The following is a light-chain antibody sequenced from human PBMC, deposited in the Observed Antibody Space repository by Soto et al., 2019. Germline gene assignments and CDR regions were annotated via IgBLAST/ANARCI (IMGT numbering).Light chain of an antibody. J-gene: IGKJ5*01. CDR1: PSVTNY. V-gene: IGKV3-11*01. CDR3: QQRNIWPPIT. Sequence: EIVLTQSPATLSLSPGGRATLSCRSSPSVTNYLAWYQQKPGQPPRLLIYGAFNRAAGIPARFSGSGSGTDFTLTISSLEPEDSAVYYCQQRNIWPPITFGQGTRLEI. CDR2: GAF.